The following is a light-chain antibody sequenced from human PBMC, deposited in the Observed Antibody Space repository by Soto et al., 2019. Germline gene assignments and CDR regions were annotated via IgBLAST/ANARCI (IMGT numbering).Light chain of an antibody. CDR3: QQSYNAPRT. V-gene: IGKV1-39*01. CDR1: QSISSY. Sequence: DIQMTQSPSSLSASVGDRVTITCRASQSISSYLNWYQQKPGKAPKLLIYAASSLQSGVPSRFSGSGSGTDFSLTISSLQPEDFATYYCQQSYNAPRTFGQGTKVAIK. CDR2: AAS. J-gene: IGKJ1*01.